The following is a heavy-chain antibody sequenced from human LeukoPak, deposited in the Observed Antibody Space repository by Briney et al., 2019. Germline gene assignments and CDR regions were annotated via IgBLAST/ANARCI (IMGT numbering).Heavy chain of an antibody. CDR2: ISSSSSYI. J-gene: IGHJ5*02. V-gene: IGHV3-21*01. Sequence: KSGGSLRLSCAASGFTFSSYSMNWVRQAPGKGLEWVSSISSSSSYIYYADSVKGRFTISRDNAKNSLYLQMNSLRAEDTAVYYCARVAVAGTRYHWFDPWGQGTLVTVSS. D-gene: IGHD6-19*01. CDR1: GFTFSSYS. CDR3: ARVAVAGTRYHWFDP.